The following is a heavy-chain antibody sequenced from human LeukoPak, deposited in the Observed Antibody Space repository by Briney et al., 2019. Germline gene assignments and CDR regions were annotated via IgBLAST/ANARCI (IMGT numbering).Heavy chain of an antibody. CDR2: ISYDGSNK. J-gene: IGHJ4*02. D-gene: IGHD5-18*01. Sequence: GGSLRLSCAASGFTFSSYAMHWVRQAPGKGLEWVAVISYDGSNKYYADSVKGRFTISRDNSKNTLYLQMNSLRAEDTAVYYCARDGSYSYGYCTLDYWGQGTLVTVSS. CDR3: ARDGSYSYGYCTLDY. CDR1: GFTFSSYA. V-gene: IGHV3-30*04.